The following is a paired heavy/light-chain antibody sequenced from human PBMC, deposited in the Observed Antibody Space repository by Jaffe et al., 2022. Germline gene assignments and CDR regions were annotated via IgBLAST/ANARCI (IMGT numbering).Light chain of an antibody. CDR2: QDH. Sequence: SYELTQPPSVSVSPGQTAIVTCSGDVLGDKYVCWYQQKPGQSPVLVIYQDHRRPSGIPERFSGSNSGNTATLTISGTQAMDEADYYCQAWDSSTAVVFGGGTKLTVL. J-gene: IGLJ2*01. V-gene: IGLV3-1*01. CDR3: QAWDSSTAVV. CDR1: VLGDKY.
Heavy chain of an antibody. J-gene: IGHJ4*02. D-gene: IGHD3-22*01. CDR1: GFTFSGST. V-gene: IGHV3-73*02. CDR3: TRRNYHDGIGYYDY. CDR2: IRTRADSYAT. Sequence: EVQLVESGGGLVQPGGSLRLSCAASGFTFSGSTFHWVRQAPGKGLEWVGRIRTRADSYATAYDVSLKGRFTISRDDSKNTAYLQMNSLKTEDTAVYYCTRRNYHDGIGYYDYWGQGTLVTVSS.